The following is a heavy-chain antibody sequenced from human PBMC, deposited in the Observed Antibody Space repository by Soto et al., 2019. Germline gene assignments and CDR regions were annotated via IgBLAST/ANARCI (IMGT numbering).Heavy chain of an antibody. Sequence: PGGSLRLSCAASGFTFSNYAMSRVRQAPGKGLQWVSGISASGGRTYYADSVKGRFTISRDNSKNTLSLQMNSLRAEDTAVYYCAKDHNGDYVGGFEFCGQGTMVTVSS. CDR2: ISASGGRT. CDR1: GFTFSNYA. CDR3: AKDHNGDYVGGFEF. D-gene: IGHD4-17*01. J-gene: IGHJ3*01. V-gene: IGHV3-23*01.